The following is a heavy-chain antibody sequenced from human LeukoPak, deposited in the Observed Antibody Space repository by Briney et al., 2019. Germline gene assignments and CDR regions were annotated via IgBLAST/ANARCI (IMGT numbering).Heavy chain of an antibody. CDR3: ARDLFPSIGYSYGYALDI. J-gene: IGHJ3*02. V-gene: IGHV3-33*01. Sequence: GRSLRLSCAASGFTFSSYGMHWVRQAPGKGLEWVAVIWYDGSNKYYADSVKGRFTISRDNSKNTLYLQMNSLRAEDTAVYYCARDLFPSIGYSYGYALDIWGQGTMVTVSS. CDR2: IWYDGSNK. D-gene: IGHD5-18*01. CDR1: GFTFSSYG.